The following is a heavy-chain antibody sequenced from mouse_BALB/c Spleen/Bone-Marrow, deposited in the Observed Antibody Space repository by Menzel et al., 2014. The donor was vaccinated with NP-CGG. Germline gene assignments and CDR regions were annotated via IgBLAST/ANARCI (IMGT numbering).Heavy chain of an antibody. CDR3: ARDY. V-gene: IGHV1-7*01. J-gene: IGHJ2*01. Sequence: QVQLQQSGAELAKPGASVKMSCKASGYTFXDTWIHWIKQRPGQGLEWIGYINPSTGYAEYNQNFKDKATLIVDKSSSTAYMQLSSLTSEDSAVYYCARDYWGQGTTLTVSS. CDR1: GYTFXDTW. CDR2: INPSTGYA.